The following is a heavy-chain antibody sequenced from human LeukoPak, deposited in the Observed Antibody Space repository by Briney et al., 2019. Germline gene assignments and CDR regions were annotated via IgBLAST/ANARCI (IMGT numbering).Heavy chain of an antibody. D-gene: IGHD3-10*01. CDR1: GFTFSSYS. CDR2: ISSSSSTI. V-gene: IGHV3-48*01. CDR3: ARDLGRLWFGELRFDY. Sequence: GGSLRLSCAASGFTFSSYSMNWVRQAPGKGLEWVSYISSSSSTIYYADSVKGQFTISRDNAKNSLYLQMNSLRAEDTAVYYCARDLGRLWFGELRFDYWGQGTLVTVSS. J-gene: IGHJ4*02.